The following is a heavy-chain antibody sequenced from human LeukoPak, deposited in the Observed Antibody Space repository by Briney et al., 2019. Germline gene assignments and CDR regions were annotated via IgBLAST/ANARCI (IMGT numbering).Heavy chain of an antibody. J-gene: IGHJ4*02. CDR2: INPNSGGT. Sequence: ASVKVSCKASVYTFTAYDIHWVRQAPGQGLEWMGWINPNSGGTKYAQKFQGRVTMTRDTSISTAYMELSRLRSDDTAVYYCTRDVGSRYGHDCWGQGTLVTVSS. CDR3: TRDVGSRYGHDC. D-gene: IGHD5-18*01. CDR1: VYTFTAYD. V-gene: IGHV1-2*02.